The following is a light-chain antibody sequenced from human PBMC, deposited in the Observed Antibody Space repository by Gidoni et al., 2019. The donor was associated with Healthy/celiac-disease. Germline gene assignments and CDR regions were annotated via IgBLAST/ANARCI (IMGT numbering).Light chain of an antibody. J-gene: IGLJ1*01. CDR2: GNI. Sequence: QSVLTPPPSASGAPGQRVTISCTGSSSNIGAGYDVNWYQQLPGTAPKLLIYGNINRPSGVPDRFSGSKSGTSASLAITGLQAEDEADYYCQSYDSSLSGYVFGTGTKVTVL. CDR3: QSYDSSLSGYV. CDR1: SSNIGAGYD. V-gene: IGLV1-40*01.